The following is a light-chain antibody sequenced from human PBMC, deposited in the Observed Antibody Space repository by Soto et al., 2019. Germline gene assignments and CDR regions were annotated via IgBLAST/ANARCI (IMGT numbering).Light chain of an antibody. CDR3: QTWGTGPLV. V-gene: IGLV4-69*01. Sequence: QSVLTQSPSASASLGASVKLTCTLSSGHSSYAIAWHQQQPEKGPRYLMKLNSDGSHSKGDGIPDRFSGSSSGAERYLTISSLQSEDEADYYCQTWGTGPLVFGVGTKLTVL. J-gene: IGLJ2*01. CDR2: LNSDGSH. CDR1: SGHSSYA.